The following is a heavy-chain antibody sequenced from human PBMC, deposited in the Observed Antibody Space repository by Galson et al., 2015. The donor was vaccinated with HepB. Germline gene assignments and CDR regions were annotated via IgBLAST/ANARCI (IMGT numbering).Heavy chain of an antibody. CDR2: IKQDGSEK. CDR3: ASEGYYYDSSGYYPTDFDY. V-gene: IGHV3-7*01. Sequence: SLRLSCAASGFTFSSYWMSWVRQAPGKGLEWVANIKQDGSEKYYVDSVKGRFTISRDNAKNSLYPQMNSLRAEDTAVYYCASEGYYYDSSGYYPTDFDYWGQGTLVTVSS. D-gene: IGHD3-22*01. J-gene: IGHJ4*02. CDR1: GFTFSSYW.